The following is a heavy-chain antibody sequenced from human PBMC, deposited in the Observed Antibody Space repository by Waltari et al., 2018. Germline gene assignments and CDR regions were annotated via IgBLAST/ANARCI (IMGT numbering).Heavy chain of an antibody. V-gene: IGHV3-23*04. D-gene: IGHD3-22*01. CDR2: ISGSGGST. Sequence: EVQLVESGGGLVQPGGSLRLSCAASGFTFSSYAMSWVRQAPGKGLEWVSAISGSGGSTYYADSVKGRFTISRDNSKNTLYLQMNSLRAEDTVVYYCAKGSYYYDSSGYYSHAEYFQHWGQGTLVTVSS. CDR3: AKGSYYYDSSGYYSHAEYFQH. CDR1: GFTFSSYA. J-gene: IGHJ1*01.